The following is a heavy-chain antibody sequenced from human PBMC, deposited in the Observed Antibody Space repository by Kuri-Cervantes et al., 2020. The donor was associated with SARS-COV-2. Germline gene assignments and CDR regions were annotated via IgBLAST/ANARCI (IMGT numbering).Heavy chain of an antibody. Sequence: GESLKISCAASGFTFSSYAMHWVRQAPGKGLEWEAVISYDGSNKYYADSVKGRFTISRDNSKNTLYLQMNSLRAEDTAVYYCARVWRGELYYYYGMDVWGQGTTVTVSS. V-gene: IGHV3-30-3*01. CDR1: GFTFSSYA. CDR2: ISYDGSNK. CDR3: ARVWRGELYYYYGMDV. D-gene: IGHD3-3*01. J-gene: IGHJ6*02.